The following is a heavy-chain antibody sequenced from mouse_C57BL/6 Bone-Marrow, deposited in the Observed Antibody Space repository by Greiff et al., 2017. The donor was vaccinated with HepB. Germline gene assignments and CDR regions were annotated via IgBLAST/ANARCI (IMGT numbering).Heavy chain of an antibody. Sequence: VQLKQSGAELLRPGASVKLSCTASGFNIKDDYMHWVKQRPEQGLEWIGWIDPENGDTEYASKFQGKATITADTSSNTAYLQLSSLTSEDTAVYYCTTGPPYAMDYWGQGTSVTVSS. CDR1: GFNIKDDY. V-gene: IGHV14-4*01. CDR3: TTGPPYAMDY. CDR2: IDPENGDT. J-gene: IGHJ4*01.